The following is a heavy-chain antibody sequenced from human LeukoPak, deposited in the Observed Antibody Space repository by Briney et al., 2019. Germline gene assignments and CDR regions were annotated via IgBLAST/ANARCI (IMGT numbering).Heavy chain of an antibody. J-gene: IGHJ4*02. CDR2: ISSNGGST. Sequence: GGSLRLSCSASGFTFSSYAMHWVRQAPGKGLEYVSSISSNGGSTYYADSVKGRFTISRDNSKNTLYLQMSSLRPEDTAVYYCVKGIVVVTARAFDYWGQGTLVTVSS. CDR1: GFTFSSYA. V-gene: IGHV3-64D*06. CDR3: VKGIVVVTARAFDY. D-gene: IGHD2-21*02.